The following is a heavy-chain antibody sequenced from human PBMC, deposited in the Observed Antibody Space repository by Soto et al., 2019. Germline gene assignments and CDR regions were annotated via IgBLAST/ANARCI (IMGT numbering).Heavy chain of an antibody. D-gene: IGHD6-19*01. V-gene: IGHV3-30*18. CDR2: ISYDGSNK. CDR3: VKDGSSGWPYYYGMDV. Sequence: GGSLRLSCAASGFTFSSYGMHWVRQAPGKGLEWVAVISYDGSNKYYADSVKGRFTISRDNSKNTLYLQMSSLRAEDTAVYYCVKDGSSGWPYYYGMDVWGQGXKVTV. CDR1: GFTFSSYG. J-gene: IGHJ6*02.